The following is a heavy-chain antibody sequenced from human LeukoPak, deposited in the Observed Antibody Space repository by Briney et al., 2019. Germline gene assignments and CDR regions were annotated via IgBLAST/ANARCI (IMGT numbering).Heavy chain of an antibody. Sequence: GGSLRLSCAASGFTFSSYEMNWVRQAPGKGLEWVSYISSSGSTIYYADSVKGRFTISRDNAKNSLYLQMNSLRAEDTAVYYCARETLAVASNWFDPWGQGTLVTVSS. J-gene: IGHJ5*02. V-gene: IGHV3-48*03. CDR1: GFTFSSYE. D-gene: IGHD6-19*01. CDR2: ISSSGSTI. CDR3: ARETLAVASNWFDP.